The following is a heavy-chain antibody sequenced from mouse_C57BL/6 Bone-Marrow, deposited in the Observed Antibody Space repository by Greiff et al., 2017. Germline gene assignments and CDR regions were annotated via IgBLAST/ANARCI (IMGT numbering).Heavy chain of an antibody. Sequence: EVKLMESGAGLVQPGASLKLSCAASGFDFTSYWMSWVRRAPGKGLEWIGEINPDSSTINYAATLKDKSIISRDNSKNTLYLQLRKVKSEDTALYYCARPESYDYEPDAMDDWGQGTSVTVSS. J-gene: IGHJ4*01. CDR1: GFDFTSYW. CDR3: ARPESYDYEPDAMDD. D-gene: IGHD2-4*01. V-gene: IGHV4-1*01. CDR2: INPDSSTI.